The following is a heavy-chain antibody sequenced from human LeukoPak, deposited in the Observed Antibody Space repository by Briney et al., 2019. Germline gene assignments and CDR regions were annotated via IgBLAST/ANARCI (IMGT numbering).Heavy chain of an antibody. D-gene: IGHD6-19*01. CDR1: GFTFSSYA. CDR2: ISYDGSNK. V-gene: IGHV3-30*04. Sequence: PGGSLRLSCAASGFTFSSYAMHWVRQAPGKGLEWVAVISYDGSNKYYADSVKGRFTISRDNSKNTLYLQMNSLRAEDTAVYYCARGVAVAGICYYGMDVWGKGTTVTVSS. J-gene: IGHJ6*04. CDR3: ARGVAVAGICYYGMDV.